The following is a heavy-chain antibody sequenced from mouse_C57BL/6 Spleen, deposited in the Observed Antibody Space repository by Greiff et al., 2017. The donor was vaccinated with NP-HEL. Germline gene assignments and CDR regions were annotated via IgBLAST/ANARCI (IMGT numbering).Heavy chain of an antibody. CDR2: ISYDGSN. Sequence: EVQLQESGPGLVKPSQSLSLTCSVTGYSITSGYYWNWIRQFPGNKLEWMGYISYDGSNNYNPSLKNRISITRDTSKNQFFLKLNSVTTEDTATYYCAREDGYYVAYWGQGTLVTVSA. V-gene: IGHV3-6*01. J-gene: IGHJ3*01. CDR3: AREDGYYVAY. CDR1: GYSITSGYY. D-gene: IGHD2-3*01.